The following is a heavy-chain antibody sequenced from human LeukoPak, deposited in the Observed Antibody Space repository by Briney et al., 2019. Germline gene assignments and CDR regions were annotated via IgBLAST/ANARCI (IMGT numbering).Heavy chain of an antibody. CDR3: ARAGRNFWSGTFDY. Sequence: SESLSLTCAVYGGSFSGYYWSWIRPPPGKGLEWIGEINHSGSTNYNPSLKSRATISVDTSKNQFSLKLSSVTAADTAVYYCARAGRNFWSGTFDYWGQGTLVTVSS. V-gene: IGHV4-34*01. CDR1: GGSFSGYY. J-gene: IGHJ4*02. CDR2: INHSGST. D-gene: IGHD3-3*01.